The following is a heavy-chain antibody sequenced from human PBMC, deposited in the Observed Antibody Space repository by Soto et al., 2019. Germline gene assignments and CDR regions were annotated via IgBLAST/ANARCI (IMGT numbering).Heavy chain of an antibody. J-gene: IGHJ6*03. CDR2: ISGSGGST. Sequence: GGSLRLSCAASGFTFSSYAMSWVRQAPGKGLEWVSAISGSGGSTYYADSVKGRFTISRDNSKNTLYLQMNSLRAEDTAVYYCAKDYTYSSSWFPSYYYYYYMDVWGKGTTVTVSS. CDR3: AKDYTYSSSWFPSYYYYYYMDV. V-gene: IGHV3-23*01. D-gene: IGHD6-13*01. CDR1: GFTFSSYA.